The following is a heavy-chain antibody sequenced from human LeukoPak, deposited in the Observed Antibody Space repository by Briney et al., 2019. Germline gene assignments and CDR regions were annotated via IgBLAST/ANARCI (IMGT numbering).Heavy chain of an antibody. CDR2: INHSGST. Sequence: PSETLSLTCAVYGGSFSGYYWSWIRQPPGKGPEWIGEINHSGSTNYNPSLKSRVTISVDTSKNQFSLKLSSVTAADTAVYYCAREDPAVSRGYYFDYWGQGTLVTVSA. D-gene: IGHD6-13*01. V-gene: IGHV4-34*01. J-gene: IGHJ4*02. CDR3: AREDPAVSRGYYFDY. CDR1: GGSFSGYY.